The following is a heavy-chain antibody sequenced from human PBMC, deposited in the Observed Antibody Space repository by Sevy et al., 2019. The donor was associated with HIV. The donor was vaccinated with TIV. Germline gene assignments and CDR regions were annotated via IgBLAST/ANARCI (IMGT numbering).Heavy chain of an antibody. CDR1: GLTFSSYA. J-gene: IGHJ4*02. V-gene: IGHV3-30*04. CDR2: ISYDGSNK. Sequence: GGSLRLSCAASGLTFSSYAMHWVRQAPGKGLEWVAVISYDGSNKYYADSVKGRFTISRDNSKNTLYLQMNSLRAEDTAVYYCARDINITIFGVVKQFDYWGQGTLVTVSS. D-gene: IGHD3-3*01. CDR3: ARDINITIFGVVKQFDY.